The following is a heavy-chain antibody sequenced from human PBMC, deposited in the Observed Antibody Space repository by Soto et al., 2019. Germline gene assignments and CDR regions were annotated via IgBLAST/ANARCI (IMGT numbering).Heavy chain of an antibody. D-gene: IGHD2-15*01. CDR3: ARKSGVVVKIGGIDW. CDR2: ISGSGSTK. V-gene: IGHV3-11*01. CDR1: GFTFSDSY. J-gene: IGHJ4*02. Sequence: SLTLSCEASGFTFSDSYMSWVRQAAGKGLEWISYISGSGSTKYYADSVKGRFTISRDNAENSLFLQMNSLRADDTAVYHCARKSGVVVKIGGIDWCGQGTLVTVSS.